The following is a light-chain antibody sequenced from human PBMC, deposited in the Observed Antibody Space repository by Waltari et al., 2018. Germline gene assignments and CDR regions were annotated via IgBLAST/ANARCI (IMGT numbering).Light chain of an antibody. CDR2: KAS. V-gene: IGKV1-5*03. CDR1: QSISSY. J-gene: IGKJ1*01. Sequence: DIQMTQSPSTLSASVGDRVTITCRASQSISSYLAWYQQKPGKAPKLRISKASTLGSGVPARFSGSGSGTEFTLTISSLQPDDFATYYCQQYNRYSTFGQGTKVEIK. CDR3: QQYNRYST.